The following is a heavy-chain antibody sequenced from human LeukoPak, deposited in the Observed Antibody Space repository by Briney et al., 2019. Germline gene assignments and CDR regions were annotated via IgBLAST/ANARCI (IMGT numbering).Heavy chain of an antibody. CDR3: ATDRKGKWFGERIDSFDI. D-gene: IGHD3-10*01. J-gene: IGHJ3*02. Sequence: ASVEVSCKVSGYTLTELSMHWVRQAPGKGLEWMGGFDPEDGETIYAQKFQGRVTMTEDTSTDTAYMELSSLRSEDTAVYYCATDRKGKWFGERIDSFDIWGQGTMVTVSS. CDR2: FDPEDGET. CDR1: GYTLTELS. V-gene: IGHV1-24*01.